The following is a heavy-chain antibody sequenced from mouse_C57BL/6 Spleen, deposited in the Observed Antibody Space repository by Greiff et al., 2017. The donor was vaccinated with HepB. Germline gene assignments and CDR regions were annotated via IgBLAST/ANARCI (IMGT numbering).Heavy chain of an antibody. J-gene: IGHJ3*01. CDR2: IDPSDSYT. V-gene: IGHV1-69*01. Sequence: QVQLQQPGAELVMPGASVKLSCKASGYTFPSYWMHWVKQRPGQGLEWIGEIDPSDSYTNYNQKFKGQSTLTVDKSSSTAYMQLSSLTSEDSAVYYCARDHSAYGSSYEFAYWGQGTLVTVSA. CDR1: GYTFPSYW. D-gene: IGHD1-1*01. CDR3: ARDHSAYGSSYEFAY.